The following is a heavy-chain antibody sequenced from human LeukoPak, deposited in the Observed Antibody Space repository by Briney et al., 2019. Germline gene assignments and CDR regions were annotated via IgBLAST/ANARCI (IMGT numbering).Heavy chain of an antibody. D-gene: IGHD3-10*01. CDR1: GFTFSSSA. CDR2: FSSDGSST. V-gene: IGHV3-64D*06. J-gene: IGHJ4*02. CDR3: VKTLKYYGSGRGLFDS. Sequence: GGSLRLSCSASGFTFSSSAMYWVRQAPGKGLEYVSAFSSDGSSTFYPDSVKGRFTISRDNSKNMLYLQMSSLRADDTAVYYCVKTLKYYGSGRGLFDSWGQGILVTVSS.